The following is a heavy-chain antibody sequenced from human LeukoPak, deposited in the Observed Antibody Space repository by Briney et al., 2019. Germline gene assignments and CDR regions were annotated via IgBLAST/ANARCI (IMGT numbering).Heavy chain of an antibody. CDR3: ARASYDSSGYYGLNAFDI. J-gene: IGHJ3*02. D-gene: IGHD3-22*01. CDR1: GGTFSSYA. CDR2: IIPIFGTA. Sequence: ASVKASCKASGGTFSSYAISWVRQAPGQGLEWMGGIIPIFGTANYAQKFQGRVTITTDESTSTAYMELSSLRSEDTAVYYCARASYDSSGYYGLNAFDIWGQGTMVTVSS. V-gene: IGHV1-69*05.